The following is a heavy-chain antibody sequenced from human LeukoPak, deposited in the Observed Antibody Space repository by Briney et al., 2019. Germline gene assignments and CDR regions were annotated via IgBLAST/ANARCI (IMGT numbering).Heavy chain of an antibody. V-gene: IGHV1-8*03. CDR2: INPDTGDK. CDR1: GYTFTNYH. CDR3: ARTTSTTASGYDY. D-gene: IGHD2-21*02. J-gene: IGHJ4*02. Sequence: EASVKVSCKASGYTFTNYHINWVRQASGQGLEWMTWINPDTGDKGYARKFQDRVTITTDTSISTAYMELSSLSPEDTAVYFCARTTSTTASGYDYWGQGTLVTVSS.